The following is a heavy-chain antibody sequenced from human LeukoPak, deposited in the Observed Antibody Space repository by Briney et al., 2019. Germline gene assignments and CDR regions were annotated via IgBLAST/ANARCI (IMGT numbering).Heavy chain of an antibody. V-gene: IGHV4-59*08. D-gene: IGHD1-26*01. J-gene: IGHJ4*02. CDR3: ARQPISGSYWGYFDY. Sequence: SETLSLTCTVSGGSISSYYWSWIRQPPGKGLEWIGYIYYSGSTNYNPSLKSRVTISVDTSKNQFSLKLSSVTAADTAVYYCARQPISGSYWGYFDYSGQGTLVTVSS. CDR1: GGSISSYY. CDR2: IYYSGST.